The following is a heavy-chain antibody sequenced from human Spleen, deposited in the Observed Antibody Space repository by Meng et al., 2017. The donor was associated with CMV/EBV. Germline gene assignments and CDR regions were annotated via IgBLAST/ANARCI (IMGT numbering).Heavy chain of an antibody. J-gene: IGHJ6*02. CDR2: IIPIFGTA. CDR1: GGTFSSYA. Sequence: SVKVSCKASGGTFSSYAISWVRQAPGQGLEWMGGIIPIFGTATYAQKFQGRVTITTDESTSTAYMELSSLRSEETAVYYCAREGGDGNYAPGGYGMDVWGQGTTVTVSS. D-gene: IGHD4-11*01. V-gene: IGHV1-69*05. CDR3: AREGGDGNYAPGGYGMDV.